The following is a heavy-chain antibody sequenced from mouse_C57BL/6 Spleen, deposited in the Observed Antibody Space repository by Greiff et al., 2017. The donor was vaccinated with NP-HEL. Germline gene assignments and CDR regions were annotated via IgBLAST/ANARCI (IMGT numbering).Heavy chain of an antibody. D-gene: IGHD4-1*01. J-gene: IGHJ4*01. Sequence: QVTLKESGPGILQSSQTLSLTCSFSGFSLRTSGMGVSWIRQPSEKGLEWLAHIYWDDDKRYNPSLKSRLTISKDTSRNQVFLKITSVDTADTATYYCARRETGTSYAMDYWGQGTSVTVSS. V-gene: IGHV8-12*01. CDR1: GFSLRTSGMG. CDR3: ARRETGTSYAMDY. CDR2: IYWDDDK.